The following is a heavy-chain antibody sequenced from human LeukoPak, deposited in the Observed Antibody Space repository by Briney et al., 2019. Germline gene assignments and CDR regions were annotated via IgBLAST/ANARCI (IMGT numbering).Heavy chain of an antibody. CDR2: INPSGGGT. J-gene: IGHJ5*02. CDR3: ARDVVADPATNWFDP. V-gene: IGHV1-46*01. Sequence: VASVKVSCKASGYTFTRYYIHWVRQAPGQGLEWVGIINPSGGGTTYSQKFQGRVTMTRDTSTSTVYMELSSLRSEDTAVYYCARDVVADPATNWFDPWGQGTLVTVSS. CDR1: GYTFTRYY. D-gene: IGHD2-15*01.